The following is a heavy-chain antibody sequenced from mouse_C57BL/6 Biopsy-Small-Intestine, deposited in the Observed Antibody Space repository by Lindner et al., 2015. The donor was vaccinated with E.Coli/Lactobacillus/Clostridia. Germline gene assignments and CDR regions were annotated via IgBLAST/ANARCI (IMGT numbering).Heavy chain of an antibody. Sequence: VQLQESGPEVVKPGASVKISCEASGYSFTGYYLHWVRQSHGIILDWIGSVFPYNGVSRYNQKFKDKATLTVDKSSSTAHMELRSLTSEDSAVYYCARSFAYGYDALFDYWGQGTTLTVSS. CDR3: ARSFAYGYDALFDY. CDR1: GYSFTGYY. J-gene: IGHJ2*01. D-gene: IGHD2-2*01. CDR2: VFPYNGVS. V-gene: IGHV1-31*01.